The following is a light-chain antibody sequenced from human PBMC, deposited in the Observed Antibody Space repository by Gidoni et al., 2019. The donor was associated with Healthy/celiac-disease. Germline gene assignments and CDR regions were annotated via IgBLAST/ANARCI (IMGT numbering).Light chain of an antibody. V-gene: IGKV3-15*01. CDR2: GAS. CDR1: QSVSSN. Sequence: EIVMTQSPATLSVSPGARATLSCRASQSVSSNLAWYQQKPVQAPRLLIYGASTRATGIPARFSGSGSGTEFTLTISSLQSEDFAVDYCQQYNNGPPWTFGQGTKVEIK. J-gene: IGKJ1*01. CDR3: QQYNNGPPWT.